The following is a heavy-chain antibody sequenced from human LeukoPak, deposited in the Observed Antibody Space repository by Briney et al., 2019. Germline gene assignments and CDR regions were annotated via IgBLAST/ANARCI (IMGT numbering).Heavy chain of an antibody. V-gene: IGHV1-2*02. Sequence: GASVKVSCKASGYTFTGYYMHWVRQAPGQGLEWMGWINPNSGGTNYAQKFQGRVTMTRDTSISTAYMELSRLRSDDTAVYYCARDHDYYDSSGPDYWGQGTLVTVSS. D-gene: IGHD3-22*01. CDR3: ARDHDYYDSSGPDY. J-gene: IGHJ4*02. CDR1: GYTFTGYY. CDR2: INPNSGGT.